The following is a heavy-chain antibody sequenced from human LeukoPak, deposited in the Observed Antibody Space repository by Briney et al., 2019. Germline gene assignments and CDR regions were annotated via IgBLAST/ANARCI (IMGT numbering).Heavy chain of an antibody. CDR3: ALPSRRSSSWHDAFDI. V-gene: IGHV3-43*02. Sequence: PGGSLRLSCAASGFTFDDYAMHWVRQAPGKGLEWVSLISGDGGSTYYVDSVKGRFTISRDNSKNSLYLQMNSLRTEDTALYYCALPSRRSSSWHDAFDIWGQGTMVTVSS. J-gene: IGHJ3*02. CDR2: ISGDGGST. D-gene: IGHD6-13*01. CDR1: GFTFDDYA.